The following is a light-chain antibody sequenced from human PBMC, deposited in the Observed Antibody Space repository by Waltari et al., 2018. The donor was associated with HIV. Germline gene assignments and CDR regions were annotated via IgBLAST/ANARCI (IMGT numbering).Light chain of an antibody. Sequence: SALTQPRPVSGPPGQSVTISCTGTSRDVGAYNYVSWYQQPPGKAPKLMIYDVNKRPSGVPDRFSGSKSGNTASLNISGLQAEDESDYYCCSYAGIWGVFGTGTKVTVL. CDR2: DVN. J-gene: IGLJ1*01. CDR3: CSYAGIWGV. V-gene: IGLV2-11*01. CDR1: SRDVGAYNY.